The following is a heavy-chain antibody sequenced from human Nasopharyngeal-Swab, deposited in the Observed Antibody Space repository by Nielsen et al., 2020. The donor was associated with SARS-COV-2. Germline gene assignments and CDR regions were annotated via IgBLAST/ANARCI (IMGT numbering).Heavy chain of an antibody. Sequence: SETLSLTCTVSGGSVSSGSYYRSWIRQPAGKGLEWIGRIYTSGSTNYNPSLKSRVTISVDTSKNQFSLKLSSVTAADTAVYYCARDSPPSYSSSYNWFDPWGQGTLVTVSS. D-gene: IGHD6-13*01. J-gene: IGHJ5*02. CDR1: GGSVSSGSYY. CDR3: ARDSPPSYSSSYNWFDP. V-gene: IGHV4-61*02. CDR2: IYTSGST.